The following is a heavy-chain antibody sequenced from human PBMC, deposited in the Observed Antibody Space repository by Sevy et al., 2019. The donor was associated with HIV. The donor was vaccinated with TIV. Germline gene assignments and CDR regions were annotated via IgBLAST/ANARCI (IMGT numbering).Heavy chain of an antibody. Sequence: SETLSLTCTVSGGSISVYYWSWIRQPPGKELEYIGYVYHTGSTNYNPSLKSRLTISVDTSNNRFSLKLTSVTATDTAVYYCASAPPVRSGDDSLNWFDPWGQGTLVTVSS. D-gene: IGHD5-12*01. CDR2: VYHTGST. CDR3: ASAPPVRSGDDSLNWFDP. CDR1: GGSISVYY. J-gene: IGHJ5*02. V-gene: IGHV4-59*01.